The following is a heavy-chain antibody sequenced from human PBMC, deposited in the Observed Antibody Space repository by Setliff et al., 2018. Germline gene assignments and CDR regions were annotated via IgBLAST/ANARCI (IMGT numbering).Heavy chain of an antibody. V-gene: IGHV1-2*06. CDR2: INPSSGAT. J-gene: IGHJ3*02. Sequence: ASVKVSCKASGYTFTGYYMYWVRQAPGQGLEWMGRINPSSGATIYAQKFQGRVTMTSDTSISTAYMELGRLRSDDTAVYFCARVGGGDSDAFDIWGQGTMVTVSS. CDR1: GYTFTGYY. CDR3: ARVGGGDSDAFDI. D-gene: IGHD3-16*01.